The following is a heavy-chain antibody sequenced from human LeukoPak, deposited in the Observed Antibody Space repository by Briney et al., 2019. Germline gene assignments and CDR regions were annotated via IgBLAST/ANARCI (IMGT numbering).Heavy chain of an antibody. J-gene: IGHJ5*02. V-gene: IGHV4-30-2*01. CDR3: ARGYCSSTSCSNWFDP. D-gene: IGHD2-2*01. CDR2: IYHSGST. Sequence: LVKPSQTLSLTCAVSGGSISSGGYSWSWIRQPPGKGLEWIGYIYHSGSTYYNPSLKSRVTISVDRSKNQFSLKLSSVTAADTAVYYCARGYCSSTSCSNWFDPWGQGTLVTVSS. CDR1: GGSISSGGYS.